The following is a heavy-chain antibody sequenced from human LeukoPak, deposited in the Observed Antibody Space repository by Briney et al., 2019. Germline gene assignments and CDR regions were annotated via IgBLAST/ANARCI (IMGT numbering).Heavy chain of an antibody. CDR3: ARTTPAAAGILFDY. V-gene: IGHV1-2*02. J-gene: IGHJ4*02. Sequence: ASVKVSCKASGYTFTGYYMHWVRQAPGQGLEWMGWINPNSGGTNYAQKFQGRVTITADNSTSTAYMELSSLRSEDTAVYYCARTTPAAAGILFDYWGQGTLVTVSS. CDR1: GYTFTGYY. CDR2: INPNSGGT. D-gene: IGHD6-13*01.